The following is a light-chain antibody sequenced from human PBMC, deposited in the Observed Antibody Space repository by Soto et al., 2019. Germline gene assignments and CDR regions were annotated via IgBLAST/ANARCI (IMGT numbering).Light chain of an antibody. CDR1: QDISSY. CDR2: GAS. CDR3: QQYHNLSRLT. Sequence: DIQMTQSPSSLSASVGDRVTITCQASQDISSYLNWYQQKPGKAPKLLIYGASNLETGVPPRFSGSGSGTDFTFTISSLQPEDIATYYCQQYHNLSRLTFGGGTKVEIK. V-gene: IGKV1-33*01. J-gene: IGKJ4*01.